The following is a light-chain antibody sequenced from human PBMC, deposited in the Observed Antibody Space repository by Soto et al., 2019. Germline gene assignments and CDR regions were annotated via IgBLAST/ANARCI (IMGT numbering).Light chain of an antibody. CDR3: QQYNNWPPWT. CDR1: QSVSSN. Sequence: EMVMTQSPATLSVSPGERATLSCRASQSVSSNLAWYQQKPGQAPRLLIYGASTRATGIPARFSGSGSGTEFTLTISSLQSEHFAVYYCQQYNNWPPWTFGHGTKVEIK. J-gene: IGKJ1*01. V-gene: IGKV3-15*01. CDR2: GAS.